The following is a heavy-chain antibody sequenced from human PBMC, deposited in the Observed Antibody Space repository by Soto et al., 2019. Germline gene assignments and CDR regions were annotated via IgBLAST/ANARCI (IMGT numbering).Heavy chain of an antibody. Sequence: GGSLRLSCTASGFTFGDYAMNWVRQAPGKGLEWVGFIRGKPNGGATDYAASLKGRFTISRDDSKSIAYLQMNSLKTADTAVSYCTRDFQGQYYYGMDVWGQGTTVTVSS. CDR1: GFTFGDYA. J-gene: IGHJ6*02. CDR3: TRDFQGQYYYGMDV. V-gene: IGHV3-49*04. CDR2: IRGKPNGGAT.